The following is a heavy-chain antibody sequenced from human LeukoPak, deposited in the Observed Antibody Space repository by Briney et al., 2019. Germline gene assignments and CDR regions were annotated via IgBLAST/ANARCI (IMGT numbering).Heavy chain of an antibody. J-gene: IGHJ4*02. CDR2: IYYSGST. CDR3: ARGRLGIAVAEYYFDY. Sequence: SETLSLTCTVSGGSFSTYYWGWIHQPPGKGLEWIGSIYYSGSTYYNPSLKSRVTISVDTSKNQFSLKLSSVTAADTAVYYCARGRLGIAVAEYYFDYWGQGTLVTVSS. CDR1: GGSFSTYY. V-gene: IGHV4-39*07. D-gene: IGHD6-19*01.